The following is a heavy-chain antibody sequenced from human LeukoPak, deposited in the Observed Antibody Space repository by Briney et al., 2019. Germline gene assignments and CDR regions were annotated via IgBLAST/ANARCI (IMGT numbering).Heavy chain of an antibody. V-gene: IGHV3-48*03. J-gene: IGHJ6*02. CDR3: ARDWAPAAMSEVYYYYGMDV. D-gene: IGHD2-2*01. CDR2: ISSRGSTI. Sequence: GGSLRLSCAASGFTFSSYEMNWVRQAPGKGLEWVSYISSRGSTIYYADSVKGRFTISRDNAKNSLYLQMNSLRAEDTAVYYCARDWAPAAMSEVYYYYGMDVWGQGTTVTVSS. CDR1: GFTFSSYE.